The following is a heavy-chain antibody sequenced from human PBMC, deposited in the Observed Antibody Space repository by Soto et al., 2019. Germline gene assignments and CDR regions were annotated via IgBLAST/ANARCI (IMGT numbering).Heavy chain of an antibody. J-gene: IGHJ5*02. CDR1: GGSISSGDYY. CDR2: IYYSGST. V-gene: IGHV4-30-4*01. Sequence: SETLSLTCTVSGGSISSGDYYWSWIRQPPGKGLEWIGYIYYSGSTYYNPSLKSRVTISVDTSKNQFSLKLSSVTAADTAVYYCARVRVVRGVMTGFLVDPWGQGTLVTVSS. CDR3: ARVRVVRGVMTGFLVDP. D-gene: IGHD3-10*01.